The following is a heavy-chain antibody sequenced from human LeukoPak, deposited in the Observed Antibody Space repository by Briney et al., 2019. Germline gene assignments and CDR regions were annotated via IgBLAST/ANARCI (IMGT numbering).Heavy chain of an antibody. J-gene: IGHJ4*02. CDR3: GRGKLRTRTYFDF. V-gene: IGHV3-7*01. CDR2: IKQDGSEK. Sequence: GGSLRLSCAASGFTFSSHWMTWVRQAPGKGLEWVANIKQDGSEKYYVDSVKGRFTISRDNAKNSLYLQMNSLRAEDTAVYYCGRGKLRTRTYFDFWGQGTLVTVSS. CDR1: GFTFSSHW. D-gene: IGHD4-17*01.